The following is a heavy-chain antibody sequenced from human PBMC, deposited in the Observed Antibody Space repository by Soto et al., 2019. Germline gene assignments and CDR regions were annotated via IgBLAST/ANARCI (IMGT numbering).Heavy chain of an antibody. CDR3: ARDQGGSYDSWGDP. CDR1: TFSMYS. Sequence: EVQVVESGGGLVKPGGSLRLSCTFTFSMYSMNWVRQAPGKGLEWVASISSGSAYIKYAESVKGRFTISRDNAKKSLHRQMNRRRAEDTARDHGARDQGGSYDSWGDPGGQGTLVTVSS. D-gene: IGHD3-16*01. J-gene: IGHJ5*02. CDR2: ISSGSAYI. V-gene: IGHV3-21*01.